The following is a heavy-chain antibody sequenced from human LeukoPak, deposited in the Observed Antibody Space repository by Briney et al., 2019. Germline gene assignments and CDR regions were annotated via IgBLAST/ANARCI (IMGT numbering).Heavy chain of an antibody. CDR1: GFTFSSYS. CDR3: ARDWGYYGSGSYYLRGGRFDY. CDR2: ISSSSSYI. Sequence: GGSLRLSCAASGFTFSSYSMNWVRQAPGKGLEWVSSISSSSSYIYYADSVKGRFTISRDNAKNSLYLQMNSLRAEDTAVYYCARDWGYYGSGSYYLRGGRFDYWGQGTLVTVSS. J-gene: IGHJ4*02. D-gene: IGHD3-10*01. V-gene: IGHV3-21*01.